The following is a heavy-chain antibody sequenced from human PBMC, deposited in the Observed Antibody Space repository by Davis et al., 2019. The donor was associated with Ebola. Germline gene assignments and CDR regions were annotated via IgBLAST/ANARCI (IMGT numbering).Heavy chain of an antibody. J-gene: IGHJ4*02. D-gene: IGHD2-15*01. CDR2: IYPGDSDT. CDR3: ARQVVVAATFDY. V-gene: IGHV5-51*01. CDR1: GYSFTSYW. Sequence: PGGSLRLSCKGSGYSFTSYWIGWVRQLPGKGLEWMGIIYPGDSDTRYSPSFQGQVTTSADKSISTAYLQWSSLKASDTAMYYCARQVVVAATFDYWGQGTLVTVSS.